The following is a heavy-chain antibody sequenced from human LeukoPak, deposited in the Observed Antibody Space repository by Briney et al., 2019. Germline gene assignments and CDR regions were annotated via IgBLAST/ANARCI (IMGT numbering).Heavy chain of an antibody. D-gene: IGHD3-22*01. V-gene: IGHV4-30-2*04. J-gene: IGHJ3*02. CDR3: ARGPYSYDSLGAFDI. Sequence: SRVTISVDTSKNQFSLKLSSVTAADTAVYFCARGPYSYDSLGAFDIWGQGTMVTVSS.